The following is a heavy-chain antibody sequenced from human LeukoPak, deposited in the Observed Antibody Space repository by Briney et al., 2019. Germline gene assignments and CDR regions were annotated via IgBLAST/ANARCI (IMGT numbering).Heavy chain of an antibody. CDR2: ISDDGSDK. V-gene: IGHV3-30*15. D-gene: IGHD3-22*01. Sequence: GRSLRLSCAASGFSFSTYAMHWVRQAPGKGLEWLAVISDDGSDKYYADSVKGRFTISRDNSKNTLYLQMSSLRAEDTAVYYCARDSGSGYYDSSGSFFDYWGQGTLVTVSS. J-gene: IGHJ4*02. CDR3: ARDSGSGYYDSSGSFFDY. CDR1: GFSFSTYA.